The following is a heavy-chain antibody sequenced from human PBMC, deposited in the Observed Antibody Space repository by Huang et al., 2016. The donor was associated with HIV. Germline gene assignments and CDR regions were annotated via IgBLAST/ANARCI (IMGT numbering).Heavy chain of an antibody. V-gene: IGHV3-15*01. Sequence: EVQLVESGGRLVKPGGSLRLSCAASGFPFKNAWMNWVRQAPGKGPEWVGRIKSKLDGATTEYAAPVKGRFAISRDNSKNTRYLQMNSLKTEDTAVYFCAADRLAVAGAFDYWGLGTLVTVSS. CDR1: GFPFKNAW. CDR2: IKSKLDGATT. D-gene: IGHD6-19*01. J-gene: IGHJ4*02. CDR3: AADRLAVAGAFDY.